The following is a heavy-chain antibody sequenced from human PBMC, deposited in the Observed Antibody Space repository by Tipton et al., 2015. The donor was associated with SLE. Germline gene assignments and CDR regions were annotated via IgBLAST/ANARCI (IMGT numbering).Heavy chain of an antibody. CDR1: GGSISSYY. V-gene: IGHV4-59*01. CDR3: ASQREARIAARPSWYFDL. J-gene: IGHJ2*01. CDR2: IYYSGST. D-gene: IGHD6-6*01. Sequence: GLVKPSETLSLTCTVSGGSISSYYWSWIRQPPGKGLEWIGYIYYSGSTNYNPSLKSRVTISVDTSKNQFSLKLSSVTAADTAVYYCASQREARIAARPSWYFDLWGRGTLVTVSS.